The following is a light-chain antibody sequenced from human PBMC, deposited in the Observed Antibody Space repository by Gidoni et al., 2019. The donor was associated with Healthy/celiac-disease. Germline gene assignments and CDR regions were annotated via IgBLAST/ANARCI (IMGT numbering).Light chain of an antibody. V-gene: IGKV1-39*01. CDR2: AAS. J-gene: IGKJ4*01. CDR3: QQSYSTPPT. Sequence: DIQMTQSPSSLSASVGDRVTITCRASQSISSYLTWYQQQPGKAPKLLIYAASSLQSGVPSRFSGSGSGTDFTLTISSLQPEDFATYYCQQSYSTPPTFGGWTKVEIK. CDR1: QSISSY.